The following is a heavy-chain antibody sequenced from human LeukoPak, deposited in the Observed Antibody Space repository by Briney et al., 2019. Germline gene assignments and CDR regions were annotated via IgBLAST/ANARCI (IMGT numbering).Heavy chain of an antibody. CDR2: IKPDGSET. CDR1: RFSFGNYW. CDR3: ARGSSGSFDS. Sequence: GGSLRLSCAASRFSFGNYWMSWVRQAPGKGLDWVASIKPDGSETYYVDSVKGRFTISRDNAQSSLFLQLYSLRAEDTAVYFCARGSSGSFDSWGQGALVTVSA. J-gene: IGHJ5*01. V-gene: IGHV3-7*04. D-gene: IGHD1-26*01.